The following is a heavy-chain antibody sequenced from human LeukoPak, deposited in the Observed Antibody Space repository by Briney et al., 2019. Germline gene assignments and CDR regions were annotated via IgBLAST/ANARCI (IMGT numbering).Heavy chain of an antibody. CDR2: INHSGSS. CDR3: ARGLGSSGSSDNY. D-gene: IGHD3-22*01. Sequence: SETLSLTCAVYGGSFSCYYWSWIRQPPGKGLEWIGEINHSGSSNYNPSLKSRVTISVDTSKNQFALKLSSVTAADTAVYYCARGLGSSGSSDNYWGQGTLVTVSS. V-gene: IGHV4-34*01. J-gene: IGHJ4*02. CDR1: GGSFSCYY.